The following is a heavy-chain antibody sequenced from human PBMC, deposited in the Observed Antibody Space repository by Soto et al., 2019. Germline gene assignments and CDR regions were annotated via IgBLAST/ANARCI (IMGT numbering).Heavy chain of an antibody. CDR3: ARGPYRNTYNWFDS. V-gene: IGHV3-48*03. CDR1: GFIFSDYE. D-gene: IGHD5-12*01. CDR2: ISGSGLTI. J-gene: IGHJ5*02. Sequence: LRLSCAASGFIFSDYEINWVRQAPGKGLEWVSYISGSGLTIYYADSVKGRFTISRDNAKNSLYLQMNSLGVEDTAVYYCARGPYRNTYNWFDSWGQGTLV.